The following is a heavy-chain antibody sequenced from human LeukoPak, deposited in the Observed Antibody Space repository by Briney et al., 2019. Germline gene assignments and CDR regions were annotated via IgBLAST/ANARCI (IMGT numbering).Heavy chain of an antibody. CDR3: ARDGNALPSDY. J-gene: IGHJ4*02. CDR2: ISGYNGNA. V-gene: IGHV1-18*01. D-gene: IGHD1-14*01. CDR1: GYTFTNYG. Sequence: ASVKVSCKAYGYTFTNYGISWVRQAPGQGLEWVGWISGYNGNANYAQKLQGRVTMTTDTSTSTASMELRNLRSDDTAVYYCARDGNALPSDYWGQGTLVTVSS.